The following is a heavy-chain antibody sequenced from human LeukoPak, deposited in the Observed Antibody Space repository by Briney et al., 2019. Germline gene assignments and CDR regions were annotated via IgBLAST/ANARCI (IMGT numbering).Heavy chain of an antibody. Sequence: GASVKVSCKASGYTFTSYEINGLRQAAGHGLEGMGWINFNSVNTGYAQKFQGRVTLTRNTSISTAYMELSSLRSEATAVYYCARGPRRSGYNWFDPWGQGTLVTVSS. CDR1: GYTFTSYE. J-gene: IGHJ5*02. CDR3: ARGPRRSGYNWFDP. V-gene: IGHV1-8*01. CDR2: INFNSVNT.